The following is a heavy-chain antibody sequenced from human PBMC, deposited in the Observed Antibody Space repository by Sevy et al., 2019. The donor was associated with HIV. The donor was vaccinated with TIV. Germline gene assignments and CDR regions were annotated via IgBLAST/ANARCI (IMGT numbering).Heavy chain of an antibody. CDR1: GYTFTGYY. D-gene: IGHD3-22*01. CDR3: ARMGAYSDSSGYYPLKF. Sequence: ASVKVSCKASGYTFTGYYVHWVRQAPGQGLEWMGWINPNNGGTYFAKKFQDSVTLTTDTSVNTEYMELRSLTFDDTAIYYCARMGAYSDSSGYYPLKFWGQGTLVTVSS. J-gene: IGHJ4*02. V-gene: IGHV1-2*02. CDR2: INPNNGGT.